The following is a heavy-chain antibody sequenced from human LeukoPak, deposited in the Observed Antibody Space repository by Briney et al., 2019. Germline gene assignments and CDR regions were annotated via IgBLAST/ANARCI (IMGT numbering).Heavy chain of an antibody. Sequence: GESLKISCKGSGYSFTSYWIGWVRRMPGKGLEWMGIIYPGDSDTRYSPSFQGQVTISADKSISTAYLQWSSLKASDTAMYYCARRFPGGSGSYYLPFDAFDIWGQGTMVTVSS. CDR2: IYPGDSDT. J-gene: IGHJ3*02. CDR3: ARRFPGGSGSYYLPFDAFDI. V-gene: IGHV5-51*01. CDR1: GYSFTSYW. D-gene: IGHD3-10*01.